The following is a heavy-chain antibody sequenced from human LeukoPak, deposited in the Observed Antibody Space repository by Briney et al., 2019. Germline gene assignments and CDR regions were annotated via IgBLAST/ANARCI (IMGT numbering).Heavy chain of an antibody. CDR1: GFTFSSYA. D-gene: IGHD6-19*01. CDR3: ARGRAVALSLGFYYYYGMDV. Sequence: GGSLRLSCAASGFTFSSYAMHWVRQAPGKGLEWVAVISYDGSNKYYADSVKGRFTISRDNSKNTLYLQMNSLRAEDTAVYYCARGRAVALSLGFYYYYGMDVWGQGTTVTVSS. CDR2: ISYDGSNK. V-gene: IGHV3-30*04. J-gene: IGHJ6*02.